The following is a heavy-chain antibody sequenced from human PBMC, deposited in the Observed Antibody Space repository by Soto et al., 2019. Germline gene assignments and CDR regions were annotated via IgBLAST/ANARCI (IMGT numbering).Heavy chain of an antibody. J-gene: IGHJ2*01. CDR1: GYTITRHW. D-gene: IGHD3-22*01. V-gene: IGHV1-46*01. Sequence: ASVKVSCKASGYTITRHWMHWVRQAPGQGLEWMAVINPSGDSRIYAQRFQGRVTVTRDTSTSTVYMELSSLRSEDTAVYYCARDNSYDIRGAKGWFFDLWGRGTLVTVSS. CDR3: ARDNSYDIRGAKGWFFDL. CDR2: INPSGDSR.